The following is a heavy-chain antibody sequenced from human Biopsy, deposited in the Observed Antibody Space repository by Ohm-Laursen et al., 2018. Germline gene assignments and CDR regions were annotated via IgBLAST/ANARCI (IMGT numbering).Heavy chain of an antibody. D-gene: IGHD1-26*01. J-gene: IGHJ4*02. CDR1: GGSTSLYY. Sequence: SDTLSLTCIVSGGSTSLYYWGWIRQPPGKRLEYLGNIYYTGNTNYNPTIKSRPTISIDTSKNEFSLNLPSVTATDTAVYYCARLSLYNGSYYWGYWGQGTLVTVSS. V-gene: IGHV4-59*08. CDR3: ARLSLYNGSYYWGY. CDR2: IYYTGNT.